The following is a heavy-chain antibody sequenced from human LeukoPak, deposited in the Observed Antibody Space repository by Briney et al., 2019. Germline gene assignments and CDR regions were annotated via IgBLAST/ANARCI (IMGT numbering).Heavy chain of an antibody. CDR2: ISAYNGDR. CDR1: GYTFTNYG. J-gene: IGHJ4*02. Sequence: VASVKVSCKASGYTFTNYGISWVRQAPGQGLEWMGWISAYNGDRSYAQNLQGRVIMTTDTSTSTAYMELRSLTYDDTAVYYCARDRCSSTSCRLDYGGQGTLVTVSS. V-gene: IGHV1-18*01. D-gene: IGHD2-2*01. CDR3: ARDRCSSTSCRLDY.